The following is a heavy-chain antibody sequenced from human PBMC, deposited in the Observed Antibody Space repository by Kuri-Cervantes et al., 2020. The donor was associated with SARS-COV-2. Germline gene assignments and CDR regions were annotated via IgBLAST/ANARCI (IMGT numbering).Heavy chain of an antibody. D-gene: IGHD3-3*01. V-gene: IGHV3-15*01. CDR1: GFTFSSYT. Sequence: LSLTCVASGFTFSSYTLTWVRQAPGKGLEWVGRIKSKTDGGTTDYAAPVKGRFTISRDDSKNTLYLQMNSLKTEDTAVYYCTTAGQSITIFGVVTNMDVWGKGTTVTVSS. J-gene: IGHJ6*03. CDR3: TTAGQSITIFGVVTNMDV. CDR2: IKSKTDGGTT.